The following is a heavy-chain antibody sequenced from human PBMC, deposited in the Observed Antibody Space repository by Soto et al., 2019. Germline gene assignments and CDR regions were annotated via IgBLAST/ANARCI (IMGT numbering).Heavy chain of an antibody. CDR3: GGPMYDYWSGNAPMAV. CDR2: IVVGSGNT. V-gene: IGHV1-58*01. J-gene: IGHJ6*02. CDR1: GLTFSTSA. Sequence: QMQLVQSGPEVKEPGTSVTVSCKASGLTFSTSAVQWLRQTRGQSLEWIGWIVVGSGNTNYAQKFHERVTINTDMSTSTAYMELSSRTSEDTAVYYCGGPMYDYWSGNAPMAVWGQGTKVTVSS. D-gene: IGHD3-3*01.